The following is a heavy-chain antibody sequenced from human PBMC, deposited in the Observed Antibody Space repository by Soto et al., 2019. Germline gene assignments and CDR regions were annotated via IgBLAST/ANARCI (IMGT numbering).Heavy chain of an antibody. CDR2: ISYDGSNK. Sequence: PGGSLRLSCAASGFTFSSYGMHWVRQAPGKGLEWVAVISYDGSNKYYADSVKGRFTISRDNSKNTLYLQMNSLRAEDTAVYYCAKYKMYDFWSGVPDYYYGMDVWGQGTTVTVSS. J-gene: IGHJ6*02. D-gene: IGHD3-3*01. CDR1: GFTFSSYG. CDR3: AKYKMYDFWSGVPDYYYGMDV. V-gene: IGHV3-30*18.